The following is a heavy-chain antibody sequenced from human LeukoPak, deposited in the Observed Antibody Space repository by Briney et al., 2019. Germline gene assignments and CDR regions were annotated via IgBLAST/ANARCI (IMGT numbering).Heavy chain of an antibody. CDR2: IKSKTDGGTT. J-gene: IGHJ3*02. CDR3: TTDTYYYGSGSYSDASDI. Sequence: SGGSLRLSCAASGFTFSNAWMNWVRQAPGKGLEWVGRIKSKTDGGTTDYAAPVKGRFTISRDDSKNTLYLQMNSLKTEGTAVYYCTTDTYYYGSGSYSDASDIWGQGTMVTVSS. D-gene: IGHD3-10*01. V-gene: IGHV3-15*07. CDR1: GFTFSNAW.